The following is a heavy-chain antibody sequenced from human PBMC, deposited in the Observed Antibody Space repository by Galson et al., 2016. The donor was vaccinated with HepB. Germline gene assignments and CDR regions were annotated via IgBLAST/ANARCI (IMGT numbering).Heavy chain of an antibody. CDR3: ATGGATGYYYSRGGDY. CDR2: HIPILGST. Sequence: SVKVSCKASGGNFASYAISWVRKAPGQGLEWMGGHIPILGSTNLAQKFQGRVTITADRSTSPAYMELTRTRFEDTAVYYCATGGATGYYYSRGGDYWGQGTLVTVSS. D-gene: IGHD3-9*01. J-gene: IGHJ4*02. V-gene: IGHV1-69*10. CDR1: GGNFASYA.